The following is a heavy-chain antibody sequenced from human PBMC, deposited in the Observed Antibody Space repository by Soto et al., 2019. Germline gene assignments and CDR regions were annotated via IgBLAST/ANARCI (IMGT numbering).Heavy chain of an antibody. J-gene: IGHJ3*02. Sequence: ASVKVSCKASGYTFTSYYMHGVRQAPGQGLEWMGRINPSGGSTSYAQKLQGRVTMTRDTSTSTAYMELRSLRSEDTAVYYCARGTRLWDAFDIWGQGTMVTVSS. CDR3: ARGTRLWDAFDI. CDR1: GYTFTSYY. D-gene: IGHD1-1*01. V-gene: IGHV1-46*01. CDR2: INPSGGST.